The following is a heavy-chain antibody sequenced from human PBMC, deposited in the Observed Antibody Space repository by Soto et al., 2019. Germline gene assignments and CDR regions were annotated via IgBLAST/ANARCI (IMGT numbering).Heavy chain of an antibody. D-gene: IGHD3-3*01. CDR1: GGSISSYY. CDR2: IYYSGST. CDR3: ARTVREWGQYYFDY. Sequence: SETLSLTCTVSGGSISSYYWSWIRQPPGKGLEWIGYIYYSGSTNYNPSLKSRVTISVDTSKNQFSLKLSSVTAADTAVYYCARTVREWGQYYFDYWGQGTLVTVSS. J-gene: IGHJ4*02. V-gene: IGHV4-59*01.